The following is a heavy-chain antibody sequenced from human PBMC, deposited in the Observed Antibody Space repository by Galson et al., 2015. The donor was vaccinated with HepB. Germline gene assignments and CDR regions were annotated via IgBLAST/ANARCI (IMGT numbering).Heavy chain of an antibody. D-gene: IGHD2-2*01. CDR2: IYHSGST. V-gene: IGHV4-30-2*01. J-gene: IGHJ4*02. Sequence: LSLTCAVSGGSISSGGYSWSWIRQPPGKGLEWIGYIYHSGSTYYNPSLKSRVTISVDRSKNQFSLKLSSVTAADTAVYYCARIVPAAMYFDYWGQGTLVTVSS. CDR3: ARIVPAAMYFDY. CDR1: GGSISSGGYS.